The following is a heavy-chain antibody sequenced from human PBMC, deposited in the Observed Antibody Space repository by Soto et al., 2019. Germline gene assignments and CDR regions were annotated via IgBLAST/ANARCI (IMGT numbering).Heavy chain of an antibody. CDR1: GGTFSSYA. Sequence: ASVKVSCKASGGTFSSYAISWVRQAPGQGLEWMGGIIPIFGTANYAQKLQGRVTITADESTSTAYMELRSLRSDDTAVYYCARDRWLRSAYYYYYMDVWGKGTTVTVSS. V-gene: IGHV1-69*13. J-gene: IGHJ6*03. D-gene: IGHD5-12*01. CDR3: ARDRWLRSAYYYYYMDV. CDR2: IIPIFGTA.